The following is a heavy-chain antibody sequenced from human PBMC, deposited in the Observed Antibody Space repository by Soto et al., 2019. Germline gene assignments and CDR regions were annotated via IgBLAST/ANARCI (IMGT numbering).Heavy chain of an antibody. D-gene: IGHD3-10*01. CDR3: ARTMETPTSFDY. J-gene: IGHJ4*02. Sequence: SETLSLTCTVSGGSISSGDYYWSWIRQPPGKGLEWIGYIYYSGSTYYNPSLKSRVTISVDTSKNQFSLKLSSVTAADTAVYYCARTMETPTSFDYWGQGTLVTVSS. CDR2: IYYSGST. V-gene: IGHV4-30-4*01. CDR1: GGSISSGDYY.